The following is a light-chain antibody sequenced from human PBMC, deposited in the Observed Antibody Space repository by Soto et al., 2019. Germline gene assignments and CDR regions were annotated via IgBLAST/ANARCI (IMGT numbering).Light chain of an antibody. V-gene: IGLV2-8*01. CDR2: EVS. CDR1: SSDVGGYNY. CDR3: CYNTSSNHFYV. J-gene: IGLJ1*01. Sequence: QSALTQPASASGSPGQSITISCTGTSSDVGGYNYVSWYQQHPGKAPNLMIYEVSKRPSGVHYRFSGSKSGNTAPLTVSGLHAEDAADYYSCYNTSSNHFYVFGTGTKLTVL.